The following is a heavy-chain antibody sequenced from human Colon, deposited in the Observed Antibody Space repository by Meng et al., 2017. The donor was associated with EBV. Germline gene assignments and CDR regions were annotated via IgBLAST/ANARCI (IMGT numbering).Heavy chain of an antibody. D-gene: IGHD4-17*01. CDR3: ARYRLQNDYGDQLYYFDY. CDR1: GGSFSGYY. Sequence: QVQLQQWGAGLLKPSEXLSLTCASYGGSFSGYYWTWICQPPGKGLEWIGEINHSGSTNDNPSLKSRVTISVDTSKNQFSLKVTSVTAADTAVYYCARYRLQNDYGDQLYYFDYLGQGSLVTVSS. V-gene: IGHV4-34*01. CDR2: INHSGST. J-gene: IGHJ4*02.